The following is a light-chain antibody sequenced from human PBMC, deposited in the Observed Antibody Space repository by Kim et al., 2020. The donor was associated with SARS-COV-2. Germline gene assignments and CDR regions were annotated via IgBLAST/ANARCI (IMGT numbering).Light chain of an antibody. CDR1: SLRSYY. CDR2: GKN. CDR3: NSRDSSGNHLV. J-gene: IGLJ2*01. V-gene: IGLV3-19*01. Sequence: LGQTVRITCQGDSLRSYYASWYQQKPGQAPVLVIYGKNNRPSGIPDRFPGSSSGNTASLTITGAQAEDEADYYCNSRDSSGNHLVFGGGTQLTVL.